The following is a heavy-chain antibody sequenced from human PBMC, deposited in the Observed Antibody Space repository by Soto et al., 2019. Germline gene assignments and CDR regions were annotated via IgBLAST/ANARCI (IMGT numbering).Heavy chain of an antibody. V-gene: IGHV3-23*01. J-gene: IGHJ5*01. Sequence: GAQGRSCAACGGKFSSYAMTWVRQNQGKGLEWVSSMGGSGRSTYYTDSVKGRFTISRNNSKSTLYLQMTSLRAEDTALYYCAKDLPGELLPTCFDSSGPGTLLTVSS. CDR3: AKDLPGELLPTCFDS. CDR1: GGKFSSYA. CDR2: MGGSGRST. D-gene: IGHD3-10*01.